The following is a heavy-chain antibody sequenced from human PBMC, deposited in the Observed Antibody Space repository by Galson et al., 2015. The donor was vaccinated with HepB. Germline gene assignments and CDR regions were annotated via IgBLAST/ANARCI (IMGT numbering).Heavy chain of an antibody. CDR3: AREALLYCSSTSCYVGAFDI. J-gene: IGHJ3*02. CDR2: ISAYNGNT. V-gene: IGHV1-18*01. Sequence: QSGAEVKKPGASVKVSCKASGYTFTSYGISWVRQAPGQGLEWMGWISAYNGNTNYAQKLQGRVTMTTDTSTSTAYMELRSLRSDDTAVYYCAREALLYCSSTSCYVGAFDIWGQGTMVTVSS. D-gene: IGHD2-2*01. CDR1: GYTFTSYG.